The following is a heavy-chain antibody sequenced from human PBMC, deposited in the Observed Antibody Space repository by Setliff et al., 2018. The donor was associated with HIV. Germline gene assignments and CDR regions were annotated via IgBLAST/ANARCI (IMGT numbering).Heavy chain of an antibody. J-gene: IGHJ6*03. Sequence: PSETLSLTCAVSGFSISSRYYWGWIRQSPGKGLEWSGNIYHTGSSYYNPSLNDQATISLDTSKKQFSLKLSSVTAADTAVYYCARGFSGHYSFTGYMDVWGKGTTVTVSS. D-gene: IGHD3-22*01. V-gene: IGHV4-38-2*01. CDR1: GFSISSRYY. CDR3: ARGFSGHYSFTGYMDV. CDR2: IYHTGSS.